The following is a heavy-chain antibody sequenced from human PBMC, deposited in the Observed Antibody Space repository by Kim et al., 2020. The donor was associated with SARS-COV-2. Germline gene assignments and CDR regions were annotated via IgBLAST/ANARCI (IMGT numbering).Heavy chain of an antibody. Sequence: SETLSLTCAVYGGSFSGYYWSWIRQPPGKGLEWIGEINHSGSTNYNPSLKSRVTISVDTSKNQFSLKLSSVTAADTAVYYCARRYSGYDGALRYWGQGTLVTVSS. J-gene: IGHJ4*02. CDR1: GGSFSGYY. D-gene: IGHD5-12*01. V-gene: IGHV4-34*01. CDR2: INHSGST. CDR3: ARRYSGYDGALRY.